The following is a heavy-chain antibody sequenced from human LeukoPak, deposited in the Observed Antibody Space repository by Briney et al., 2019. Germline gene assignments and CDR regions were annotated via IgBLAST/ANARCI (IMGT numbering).Heavy chain of an antibody. V-gene: IGHV3-11*01. CDR2: ISSSGSAI. CDR1: GFTISDYY. J-gene: IGHJ4*02. Sequence: GGSLRLSCAASGFTISDYYMSWIRQAPGKGLEWVSYISSSGSAIYYADSVKGRFTISRDNAKNSLYLQMNSLRAEDTAVYSCARARGSYSFDYWGQGTLVIVSS. CDR3: ARARGSYSFDY. D-gene: IGHD1-26*01.